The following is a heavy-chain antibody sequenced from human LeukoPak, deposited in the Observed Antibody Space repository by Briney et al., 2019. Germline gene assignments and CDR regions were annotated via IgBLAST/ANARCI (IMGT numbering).Heavy chain of an antibody. D-gene: IGHD3-22*01. CDR2: ITPIFGTA. V-gene: IGHV1-69*13. CDR1: GGTFSSYA. Sequence: ASVKVSCKASGGTFSSYAISWVRQAPGQGLEWMGGITPIFGTANYAQKFQGRVTITADESTSTAYMELRSLRSDDTAVYYCARVGRHYYDSSGYSDIWGQGTMVTVSS. CDR3: ARVGRHYYDSSGYSDI. J-gene: IGHJ3*02.